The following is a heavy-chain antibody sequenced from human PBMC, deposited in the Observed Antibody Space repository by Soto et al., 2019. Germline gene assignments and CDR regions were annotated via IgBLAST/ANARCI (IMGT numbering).Heavy chain of an antibody. CDR2: VYYTGTT. Sequence: QVQLQESGPGLLKPSETLSLTCTVSGGSISSYFYIWVRQPPGKGLEWIGSVYYTGTTDYNPSLKSRVTISVDTSKPKFSLNLRSVTAADTAVYYCARDLAAVPRAFDYWGRGTLVTVSS. J-gene: IGHJ4*02. CDR1: GGSISSYF. V-gene: IGHV4-59*01. D-gene: IGHD6-13*01. CDR3: ARDLAAVPRAFDY.